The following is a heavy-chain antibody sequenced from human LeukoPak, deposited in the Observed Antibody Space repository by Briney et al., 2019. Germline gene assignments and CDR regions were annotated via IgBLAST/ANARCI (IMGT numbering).Heavy chain of an antibody. CDR2: ISGSGTIT. D-gene: IGHD4-17*01. J-gene: IGHJ6*02. CDR1: GFTFSNYA. CDR3: ARDQSVTNYYYGMDV. V-gene: IGHV3-23*01. Sequence: AGGSLRLSCVASGFTFSNYAMSWVRQAPGKGLEWVSAISGSGTITYYADSVKGRFTISRDNSKNAQYLQLNSLRAEDTAVYYCARDQSVTNYYYGMDVWGQGTTVTVSS.